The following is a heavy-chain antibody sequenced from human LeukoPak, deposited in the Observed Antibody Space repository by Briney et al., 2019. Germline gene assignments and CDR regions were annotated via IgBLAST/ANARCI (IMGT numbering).Heavy chain of an antibody. CDR1: GGSISSSSYY. V-gene: IGHV4-39*07. J-gene: IGHJ4*02. Sequence: SETLSLTCTVSGGSISSSSYYWGWIRQPPGKGLEWIGSIYYSGSTYYNPSLKSRVTISVDTSKNQFSLKLSSVTAADTAVYYCARARTALVDTAMVPFLFDYWGQGTLVTVSS. D-gene: IGHD5-18*01. CDR3: ARARTALVDTAMVPFLFDY. CDR2: IYYSGST.